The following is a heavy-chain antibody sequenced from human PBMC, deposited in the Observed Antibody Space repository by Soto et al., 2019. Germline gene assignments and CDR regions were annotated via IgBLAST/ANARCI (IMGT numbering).Heavy chain of an antibody. J-gene: IGHJ3*02. D-gene: IGHD6-13*01. CDR3: AREVAADGTFREDVFDI. V-gene: IGHV1-69*12. CDR1: GGTFSNHA. CDR2: NIPIFTTT. Sequence: QVQLVQSGAEVKKPGSSVKVSCKASGGTFSNHAINWVRQAPGQGLEWMGRNIPIFTTTDYAQRFQGRVTITADESTITAYMELSSLKHDDTAVYYCAREVAADGTFREDVFDIWGQGTMVTVSS.